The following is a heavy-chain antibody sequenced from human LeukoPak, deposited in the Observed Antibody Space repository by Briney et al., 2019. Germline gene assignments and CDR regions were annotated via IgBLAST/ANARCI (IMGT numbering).Heavy chain of an antibody. CDR3: TRHEIIAAAGIEDFDY. CDR2: IDPSDSYT. Sequence: HGESLKISCKGSGYSFTSYWIGWVRQMPGKGLEWMGRIDPSDSYTNYSPSFQGHVTFSADKSISTAYLQWSSLKASDTAMYYCTRHEIIAAAGIEDFDYWGQGTLVTVSS. V-gene: IGHV5-10-1*01. CDR1: GYSFTSYW. J-gene: IGHJ4*02. D-gene: IGHD6-13*01.